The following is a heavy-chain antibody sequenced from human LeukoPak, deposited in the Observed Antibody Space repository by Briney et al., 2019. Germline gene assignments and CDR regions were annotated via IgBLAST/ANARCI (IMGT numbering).Heavy chain of an antibody. D-gene: IGHD6-19*01. V-gene: IGHV3-21*01. CDR3: ARDLPKLAVAGPQLS. CDR1: GFTFSSYS. CDR2: ISSSSSYI. Sequence: GSLRLSCAASGFTFSSYSMNWVRQAPGKGLEWVASISSSSSYIYYADSVKGRFTISRDNAKNSLYLQMNSLRAEDTAVYYCARDLPKLAVAGPQLSWGQGTLVTVSS. J-gene: IGHJ5*02.